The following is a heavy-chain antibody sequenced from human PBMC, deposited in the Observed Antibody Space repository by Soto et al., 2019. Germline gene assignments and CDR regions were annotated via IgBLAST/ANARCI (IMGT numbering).Heavy chain of an antibody. V-gene: IGHV4-59*11. CDR2: IYYSGST. CDR1: GGSISSHY. J-gene: IGHJ4*02. D-gene: IGHD3-22*01. Sequence: SETLSLTCTVSGGSISSHYWSWIRQPPGKGLEWIGYIYYSGSTNYNPSLKSRVTISVNTSKNQFSLKLTSVTAADTAVYYCARGRTMISLWGQGTPVTVSS. CDR3: ARGRTMISL.